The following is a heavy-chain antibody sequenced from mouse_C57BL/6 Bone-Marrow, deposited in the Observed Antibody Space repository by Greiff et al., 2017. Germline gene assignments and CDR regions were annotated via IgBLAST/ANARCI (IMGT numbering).Heavy chain of an antibody. CDR1: GYTFTSYW. D-gene: IGHD2-3*01. J-gene: IGHJ2*01. CDR2: IHPNSGST. V-gene: IGHV1-64*01. CDR3: ARTGGYYPYDY. Sequence: QVQLQQPGAELVKPGASVKLSCKASGYTFTSYWMHWVKQRPGQGLEWIGMIHPNSGSTNYNEKFNSKATLTVDKSSSTAYMQLSSLTSEDSAVDYCARTGGYYPYDYWGQGTTLTVSS.